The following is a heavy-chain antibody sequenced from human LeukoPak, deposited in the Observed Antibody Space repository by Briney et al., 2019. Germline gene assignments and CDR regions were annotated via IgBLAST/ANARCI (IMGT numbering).Heavy chain of an antibody. CDR3: FNSGWPDY. D-gene: IGHD6-19*01. J-gene: IGHJ4*02. V-gene: IGHV3-30*03. Sequence: PGGSLRLSCAASGFTFSNYWMTWVRQAPGKGLEWVAVISYDGSNKYYADSVKGRFTISRDNSKNTLYLQMNSLRAEDTAVYYCFNSGWPDYWGQGTLVTVSS. CDR2: ISYDGSNK. CDR1: GFTFSNYW.